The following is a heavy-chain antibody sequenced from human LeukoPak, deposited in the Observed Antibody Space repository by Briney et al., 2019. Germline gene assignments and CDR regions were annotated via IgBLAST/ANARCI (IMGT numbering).Heavy chain of an antibody. CDR2: IYYSGST. CDR1: GGSISSYY. CDR3: ARDQHYYDSSGYYGLGWFDP. V-gene: IGHV4-59*01. Sequence: PSETLSLTCTVSGGSISSYYWSWIRQPPGKGLEWIGYIYYSGSTNHNPSLKSRVTISVDTSKNQFSLKLSSVTAADTAVYYCARDQHYYDSSGYYGLGWFDPWGQGTLVTVSS. D-gene: IGHD3-22*01. J-gene: IGHJ5*02.